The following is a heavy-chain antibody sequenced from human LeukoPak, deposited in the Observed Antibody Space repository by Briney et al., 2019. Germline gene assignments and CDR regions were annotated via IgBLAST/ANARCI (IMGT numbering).Heavy chain of an antibody. CDR3: ARSSRSSWYLGENYYYYRDV. D-gene: IGHD6-13*01. Sequence: ASVKVSCKASGYTFTSYDINWVRQATGQGLEWMGWMNPNSGNTGYAQKFQGRVTITRNTSISTAYMELSSLRSEDTAVYYCARSSRSSWYLGENYYYYRDVRGKGTTVTVSS. CDR1: GYTFTSYD. J-gene: IGHJ6*03. V-gene: IGHV1-8*03. CDR2: MNPNSGNT.